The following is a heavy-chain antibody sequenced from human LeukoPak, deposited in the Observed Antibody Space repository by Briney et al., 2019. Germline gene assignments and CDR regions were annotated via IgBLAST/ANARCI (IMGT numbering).Heavy chain of an antibody. CDR2: IYYSGTT. D-gene: IGHD6-6*01. CDR3: ARGSSPRH. CDR1: GGSISSSSYY. J-gene: IGHJ4*02. V-gene: IGHV4-39*07. Sequence: KASETLSLTCTVSGGSISSSSYYWGWIRQPPGKGLEWIGSIYYSGTTYYNPSLKSRVTISVDTSKNQFSLKLSSVTAADTAVYYCARGSSPRHWGQGTLVTVSS.